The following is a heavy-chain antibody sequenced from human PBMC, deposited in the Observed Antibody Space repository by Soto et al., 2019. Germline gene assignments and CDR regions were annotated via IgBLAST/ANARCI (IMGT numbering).Heavy chain of an antibody. CDR2: SNSRGTTT. CDR1: GFTFSSYW. J-gene: IGHJ1*01. CDR3: ARGPPEDSGNYYPGSF. D-gene: IGHD1-26*01. Sequence: GGSLRLSCAASGFTFSSYWMHWVRQAPGKGLVWVSRSNSRGTTTGYADSVKGRFTISRDNAKNTMFLQMNSLRADDTAVYYCARGPPEDSGNYYPGSFWGQGTLVTVSS. V-gene: IGHV3-74*01.